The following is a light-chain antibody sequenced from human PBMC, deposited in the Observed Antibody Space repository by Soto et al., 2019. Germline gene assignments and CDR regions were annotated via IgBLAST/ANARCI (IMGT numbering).Light chain of an antibody. CDR1: GSDVGGYNY. V-gene: IGLV2-11*01. J-gene: IGLJ2*01. CDR3: CSYAGSYTPVV. CDR2: DVT. Sequence: QSALTQPRSVSGSPGQSVTISCTGTGSDVGGYNYVSWYQQHPGKAPKLMIYDVTKRPSGVPDRFSGSKSGNTASLTISGLQAEDEADYYCCSYAGSYTPVVFGGGTKLTVL.